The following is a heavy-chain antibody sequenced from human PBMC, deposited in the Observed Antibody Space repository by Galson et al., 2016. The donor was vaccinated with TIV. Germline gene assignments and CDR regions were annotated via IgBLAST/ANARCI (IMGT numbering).Heavy chain of an antibody. V-gene: IGHV3-23*01. Sequence: SLRLSCAASGFTFSNYAMNWVRQGPGKGLEWVSAISGSGGSTYYADSVKGRFTISRDNSKNTLYLQMNSLRAEDTAVYYCAKDASYYYDSDAFDIWGQGTMVTVSS. J-gene: IGHJ3*02. D-gene: IGHD3-22*01. CDR1: GFTFSNYA. CDR2: ISGSGGST. CDR3: AKDASYYYDSDAFDI.